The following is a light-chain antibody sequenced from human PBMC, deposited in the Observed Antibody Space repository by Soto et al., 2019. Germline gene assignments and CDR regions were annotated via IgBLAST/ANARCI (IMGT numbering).Light chain of an antibody. J-gene: IGKJ3*01. Sequence: DVVMTQSPLSQAVTLGEPASISCRSSQTRVYSDGNTYLNWFQQRRGQSPRRLIYKVSNRDSGVPDRFSGSGSGTDFTLKISRVEAEDVGVYYCMQGTHPFTFGPGTKVDIK. CDR1: QTRVYSDGNTY. CDR2: KVS. CDR3: MQGTHPFT. V-gene: IGKV2-30*01.